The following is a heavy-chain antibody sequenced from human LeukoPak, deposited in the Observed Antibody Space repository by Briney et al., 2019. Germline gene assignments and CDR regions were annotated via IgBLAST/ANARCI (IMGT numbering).Heavy chain of an antibody. CDR2: IYYSGST. J-gene: IGHJ4*02. Sequence: PSETLSLTCTVSGGSISSSSYYWGWIRQPPGKGLEWIGSIYYSGSTYYNPSLKSRVTISVDTSKNQFSLQLSSVTAADTAVYYCARATFFDYWGQGALVTVSS. CDR1: GGSISSSSYY. V-gene: IGHV4-39*07. CDR3: ARATFFDY.